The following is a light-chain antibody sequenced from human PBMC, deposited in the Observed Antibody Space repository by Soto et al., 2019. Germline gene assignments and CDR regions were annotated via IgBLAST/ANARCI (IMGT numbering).Light chain of an antibody. CDR3: AAWDDSLNSWV. V-gene: IGLV1-44*01. J-gene: IGLJ3*02. CDR2: DDN. Sequence: QSVLTQPPSASGTPGQRVTISCSGRNSNIGGFRVNWYQQLPGAAPRLLIFDDNKRPSGVPDRLSGSKSGTSASLAISGLQSEDEADYYCAAWDDSLNSWVFGGGTQLTVL. CDR1: NSNIGGFR.